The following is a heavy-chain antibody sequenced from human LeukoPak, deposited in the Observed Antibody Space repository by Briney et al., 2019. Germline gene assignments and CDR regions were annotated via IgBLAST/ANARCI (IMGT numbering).Heavy chain of an antibody. V-gene: IGHV3-30*18. J-gene: IGHJ4*02. D-gene: IGHD4-23*01. CDR2: ISYDGINK. Sequence: GGSPRLSCAASGFTFSSYGMHWVRQAPGKGLEWVAVISYDGINKFYVDSVKGRFTISRDNSKNTPYLQMNSLRAEDTAAYYCAKSRVEIYGGNSLNNWGQGTLVTVSS. CDR3: AKSRVEIYGGNSLNN. CDR1: GFTFSSYG.